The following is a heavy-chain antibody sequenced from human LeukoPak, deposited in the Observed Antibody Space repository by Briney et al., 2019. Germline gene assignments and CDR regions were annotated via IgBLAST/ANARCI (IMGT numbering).Heavy chain of an antibody. V-gene: IGHV3-11*03. CDR2: ISSSSYT. CDR1: GFTFSDYY. CDR3: ASLDY. Sequence: PGGSLRLSCAASGFTFSDYYMSWIRQAPGKGLEWVPYISSSSYTNYADSVKGRFTISRDNAKNSLYLQMNSLRAEDTAVYYCASLDYWGQGTLVTVSS. J-gene: IGHJ4*02.